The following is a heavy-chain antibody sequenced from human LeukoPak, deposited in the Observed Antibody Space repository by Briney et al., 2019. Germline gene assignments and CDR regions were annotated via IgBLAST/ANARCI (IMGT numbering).Heavy chain of an antibody. D-gene: IGHD7-27*01. J-gene: IGHJ1*01. V-gene: IGHV3-48*01. CDR3: AGPLGSPFFHH. CDR2: IDSSSSTK. CDR1: GFSFSSSG. Sequence: PGGSLRLSCAASGFSFSSSGMNWVRQAPGKGLQWTSYIDSSSSTKNYADSVKGRFTISRDNAKNSLYLQMSSLRAEDTAVYYCAGPLGSPFFHHWGQGTLVTVSS.